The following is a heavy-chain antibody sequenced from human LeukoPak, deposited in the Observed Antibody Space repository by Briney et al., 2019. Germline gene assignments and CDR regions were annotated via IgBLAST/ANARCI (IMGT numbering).Heavy chain of an antibody. D-gene: IGHD6-19*01. J-gene: IGHJ4*02. CDR1: GFTFSSYA. V-gene: IGHV3-30-3*01. Sequence: PGGSLRLSCAASGFTFSSYAMHWVRQAPGKGLEWVAVISYDGSNKYYADSVKGRFTISRDNSKNTLYLQMNSLRAEDTAVYYCASPIAVAGCRGQGTLVTVSS. CDR3: ASPIAVAGC. CDR2: ISYDGSNK.